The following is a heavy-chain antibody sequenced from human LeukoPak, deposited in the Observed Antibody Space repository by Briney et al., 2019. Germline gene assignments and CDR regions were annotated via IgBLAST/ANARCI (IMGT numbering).Heavy chain of an antibody. CDR2: IGTAGDT. CDR3: ARGAYYYDSSGQEDAFDI. D-gene: IGHD3-22*01. V-gene: IGHV3-13*01. Sequence: GGSLRLSCAASGFTFSSYDMHWVRQATGKGLEWVSAIGTAGDTYYPSSVKGRFTISRENAKNSLYLQMNSLRAGDTAVYYCARGAYYYDSSGQEDAFDIWGQGTMVTVSS. J-gene: IGHJ3*02. CDR1: GFTFSSYD.